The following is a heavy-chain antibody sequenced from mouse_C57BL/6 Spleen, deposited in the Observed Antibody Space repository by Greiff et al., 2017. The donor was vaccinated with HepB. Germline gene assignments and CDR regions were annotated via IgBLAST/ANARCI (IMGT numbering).Heavy chain of an antibody. D-gene: IGHD4-1*01. CDR3: ARRGNWDDYAMDY. J-gene: IGHJ4*01. CDR1: GYTFTSYW. V-gene: IGHV1-61*01. Sequence: QVQLQQPGAELVRPGSSVKLSCKASGYTFTSYWMDWVKQRPGQGLEWIGNIYPSDSETHYNQKFKDKATLTVDKSSSTAYMQLSSLTSEDSAVYYGARRGNWDDYAMDYWGQGTSVTVSS. CDR2: IYPSDSET.